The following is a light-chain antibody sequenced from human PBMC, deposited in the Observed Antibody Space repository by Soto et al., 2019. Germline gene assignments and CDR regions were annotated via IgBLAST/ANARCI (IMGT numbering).Light chain of an antibody. J-gene: IGLJ3*02. V-gene: IGLV2-23*02. CDR3: CSSVGSPNGV. Sequence: QSALTQPASVSGSPGQSITISCTGTSSDVGSCNCVSWYQQPPGKAPTLMIYEVNKPPSGISHRFSGSKSGNTAALPITGRQEEDEADDYCCSSVGSPNGVFGGGTKLTVL. CDR2: EVN. CDR1: SSDVGSCNC.